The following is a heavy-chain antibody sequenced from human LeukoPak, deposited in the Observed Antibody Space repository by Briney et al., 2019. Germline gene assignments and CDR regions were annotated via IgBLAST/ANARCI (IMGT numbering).Heavy chain of an antibody. D-gene: IGHD5-24*01. CDR1: GFTFSSDE. CDR3: ARTRDGPFDY. Sequence: PGGCLRLSCVVSGFTFSSDEMSWVRQVPGKGLEWVSHISSSGSSIQYADSGKGRLTISRDNAKNSPYLQMNSLRAEDTAVYYCARTRDGPFDYWGQGTLVTVS. CDR2: ISSSGSSI. J-gene: IGHJ4*02. V-gene: IGHV3-48*03.